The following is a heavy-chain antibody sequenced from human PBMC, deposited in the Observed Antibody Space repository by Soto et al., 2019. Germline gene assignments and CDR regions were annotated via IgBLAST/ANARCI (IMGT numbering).Heavy chain of an antibody. J-gene: IGHJ6*03. D-gene: IGHD3-3*01. CDR3: ATGQRYDFWSGYFTPEGYYYYMDV. Sequence: PGGSLRLSCAASGFTFSDYYMSWIRQAPGKGLEWVSYISSSGSTIYYADSVKGRFTISRDNAKNSLYLQMNSLRAEDTAVYYCATGQRYDFWSGYFTPEGYYYYMDVWGKGTTVTVSS. V-gene: IGHV3-11*01. CDR1: GFTFSDYY. CDR2: ISSSGSTI.